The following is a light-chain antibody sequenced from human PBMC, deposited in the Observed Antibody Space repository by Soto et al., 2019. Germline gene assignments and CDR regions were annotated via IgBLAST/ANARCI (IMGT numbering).Light chain of an antibody. CDR1: QSVSSSY. Sequence: EIVLTQSPCTLSLSPGERATLSCRASQSVSSSYLAWYQQKPGQAPRLLIYGASTRATGLPGRFSGSGSGTEFTLTISSLQSEDFAVYYCQQYYNWPFTFGQGTRLEIK. CDR3: QQYYNWPFT. J-gene: IGKJ5*01. CDR2: GAS. V-gene: IGKV3-15*01.